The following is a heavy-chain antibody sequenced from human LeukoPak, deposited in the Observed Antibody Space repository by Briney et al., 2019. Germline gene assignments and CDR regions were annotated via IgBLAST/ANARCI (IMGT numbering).Heavy chain of an antibody. J-gene: IGHJ4*02. CDR3: ARDPWEPTNYFDY. CDR1: GFTFSSYA. Sequence: PGGSLRLSCAASGFTFSSYAMSWVRQAPGKGLEWVSAISGSGGSTYYADSVKGRFTISRDKSKNTLYLQMSSLRAEDTAVYYCARDPWEPTNYFDYWGQGTLVTVSS. CDR2: ISGSGGST. V-gene: IGHV3-23*01. D-gene: IGHD1-26*01.